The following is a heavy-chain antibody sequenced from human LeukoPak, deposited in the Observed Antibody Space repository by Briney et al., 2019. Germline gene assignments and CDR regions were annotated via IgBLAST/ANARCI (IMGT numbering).Heavy chain of an antibody. CDR1: GFTVSSNY. J-gene: IGHJ4*02. V-gene: IGHV3-66*01. Sequence: RGSLRLSCAASGFTVSSNYMSWVRQAPGKGLEWVSVIYSGGSTYYADSVKGRFTISRDNSKNTLYLQMNSLRAEDTAVHYCARDPGGLFDYWGQGTLVTVSS. CDR3: ARDPGGLFDY. CDR2: IYSGGST. D-gene: IGHD1-26*01.